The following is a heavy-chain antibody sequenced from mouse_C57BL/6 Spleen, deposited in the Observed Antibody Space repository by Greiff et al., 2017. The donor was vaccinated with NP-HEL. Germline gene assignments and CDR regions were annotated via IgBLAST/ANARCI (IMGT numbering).Heavy chain of an antibody. V-gene: IGHV1-80*01. CDR1: GYAFSSYW. J-gene: IGHJ2*01. CDR2: IYPGDGDT. Sequence: QVQLQQSGAELVKPGASVKISCKASGYAFSSYWMNWVKQRPGKGLEWIGQIYPGDGDTNYNGKFKGKATLTADKSSSTAYMQLSSLTSEDSAVYFCARSLYYGNYLYYFDYWGQGTTLTVSS. CDR3: ARSLYYGNYLYYFDY. D-gene: IGHD2-1*01.